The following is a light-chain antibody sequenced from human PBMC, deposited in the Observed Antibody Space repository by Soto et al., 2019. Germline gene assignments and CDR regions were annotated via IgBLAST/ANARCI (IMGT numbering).Light chain of an antibody. V-gene: IGKV1-39*01. CDR1: QSISSY. CDR2: AAS. Sequence: DIQMTQSPSSLSASVVDRVTITCRASQSISSYLNWYQQKPGKAPQLLIYAASSLQGGVPSRFSGSGSGTDFSLTISSLQPEDFATYYCQHSYTTPLTFGKGTKLEI. J-gene: IGKJ2*01. CDR3: QHSYTTPLT.